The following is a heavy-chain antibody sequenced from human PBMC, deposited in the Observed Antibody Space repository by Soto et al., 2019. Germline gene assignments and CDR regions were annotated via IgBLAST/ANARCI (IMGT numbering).Heavy chain of an antibody. CDR3: ARGHSSSPYYYMDV. J-gene: IGHJ6*03. V-gene: IGHV4-59*01. D-gene: IGHD6-6*01. CDR1: GGSISSYY. CDR2: IYYSGST. Sequence: PSETLSLTCTVSGGSISSYYWSWIRQPPGKGLEWIGYIYYSGSTNYNPSLKSRVTISVDTSKNQFSLKLSSVTAADTAVYYRARGHSSSPYYYMDVWGKGTTVTVSS.